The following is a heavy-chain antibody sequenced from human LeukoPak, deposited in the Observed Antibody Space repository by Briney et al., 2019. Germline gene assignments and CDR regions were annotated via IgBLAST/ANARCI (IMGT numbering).Heavy chain of an antibody. D-gene: IGHD3-10*01. Sequence: SETLSLTCTVSGDSISGSSYYWGWIRQPPGKGLEWIGSIYYSGSTNYNPSLKSRVTISVDTSKNQFSLKVNSVTAADTAVYYCARVLKAVRGVIMEYSFGPWGQGTLITVSS. J-gene: IGHJ5*02. CDR3: ARVLKAVRGVIMEYSFGP. CDR1: GDSISGSSYY. CDR2: IYYSGST. V-gene: IGHV4-39*07.